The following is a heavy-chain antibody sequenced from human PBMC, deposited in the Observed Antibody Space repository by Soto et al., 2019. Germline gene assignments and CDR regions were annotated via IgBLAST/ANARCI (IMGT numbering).Heavy chain of an antibody. D-gene: IGHD1-7*01. CDR1: GFTFDDYA. CDR3: ATYNWNYYFAY. Sequence: GGSLRLSCAASGFTFDDYAMHWVRQAPGKGLEWVSGISWNSGSIGYADSVKGRFTISRDNAKNSLYLQMNSLRAEDTALYYCATYNWNYYFAYWGQGTLVTVSS. V-gene: IGHV3-9*01. CDR2: ISWNSGSI. J-gene: IGHJ4*02.